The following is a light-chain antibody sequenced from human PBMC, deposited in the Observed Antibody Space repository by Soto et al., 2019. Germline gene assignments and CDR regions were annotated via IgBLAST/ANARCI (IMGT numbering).Light chain of an antibody. CDR1: SSDVGGYNY. V-gene: IGLV2-14*01. Sequence: QAVLTQSASVSGSPGQSITISCTGTSSDVGGYNYVSWYQQHPGKAPKLMIYDVKNRPSGVSTRYSGSKSGSTASLTISGLQAEDEADYYCSSYTSSSTVVFSGGTKLTVL. CDR2: DVK. J-gene: IGLJ2*01. CDR3: SSYTSSSTVV.